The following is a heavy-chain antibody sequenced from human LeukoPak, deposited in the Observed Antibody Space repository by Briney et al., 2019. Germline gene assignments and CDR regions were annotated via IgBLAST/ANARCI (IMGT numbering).Heavy chain of an antibody. J-gene: IGHJ4*02. D-gene: IGHD5-18*01. Sequence: GGSLRLSCAASGFTFNSYTMNWDRQAPGKGLEWVSSISSSSSYIYYADSVKGRFTISRDNAKNSLYLQMNTLRAEDTAVYYCARGSDTAMVLFYYFDYWGQGTLVTVSS. CDR3: ARGSDTAMVLFYYFDY. CDR2: ISSSSSYI. V-gene: IGHV3-21*01. CDR1: GFTFNSYT.